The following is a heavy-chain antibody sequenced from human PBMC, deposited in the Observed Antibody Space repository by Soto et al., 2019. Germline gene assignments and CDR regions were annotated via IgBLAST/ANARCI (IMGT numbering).Heavy chain of an antibody. CDR2: THHSGNT. D-gene: IGHD2-21*01. CDR3: ARGSGMWWEGY. V-gene: IGHV4-34*02. Sequence: QVQLQQWGAGLLKPSETLSLTCAVSGGSSNGYYWSWIRQPPGKGLEWIGETHHSGNTKYNPSLKSRVTISVDTSKKQFSLMLTSVTAADTAVYYCARGSGMWWEGYWGQGTLVTVSS. J-gene: IGHJ4*02. CDR1: GGSSNGYY.